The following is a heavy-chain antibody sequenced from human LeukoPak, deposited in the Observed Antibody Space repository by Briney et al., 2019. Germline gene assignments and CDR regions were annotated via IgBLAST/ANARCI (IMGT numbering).Heavy chain of an antibody. Sequence: GGSLRLSCAASGFTFSSYAMHWVRQAPGKGLEWVAVISYDGSNKYYADSVKGRFTISRDNSKNTLYLQMNSLRAEDTAVYYCARDPDYYDGSGSPTYFDYWGQGTLVTVSS. CDR3: ARDPDYYDGSGSPTYFDY. CDR2: ISYDGSNK. D-gene: IGHD3-22*01. J-gene: IGHJ4*02. CDR1: GFTFSSYA. V-gene: IGHV3-30-3*01.